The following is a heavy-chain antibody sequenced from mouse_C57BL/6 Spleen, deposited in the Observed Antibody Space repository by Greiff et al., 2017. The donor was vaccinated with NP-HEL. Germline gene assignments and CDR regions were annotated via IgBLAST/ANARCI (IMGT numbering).Heavy chain of an antibody. CDR2: ILPGSGST. Sequence: QVQLQQSGAELMKPGASVKLSCKATGYTFTGYWIEWVKQRPGHGLEWIGEILPGSGSTNYNEKFKGKATFTADTSSNTAYMQLSSLTTEDSAIYYCARRAVYYDYDEGPPYYAMDYWGQGTSVTVSS. J-gene: IGHJ4*01. D-gene: IGHD2-4*01. CDR3: ARRAVYYDYDEGPPYYAMDY. V-gene: IGHV1-9*01. CDR1: GYTFTGYW.